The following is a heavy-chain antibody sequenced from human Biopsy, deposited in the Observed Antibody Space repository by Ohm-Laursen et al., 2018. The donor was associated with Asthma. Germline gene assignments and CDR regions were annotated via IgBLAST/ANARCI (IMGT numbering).Heavy chain of an antibody. CDR3: ARTYYDFLTGQVNDAFAI. CDR2: INPPTGDT. V-gene: IGHV1-46*01. CDR1: GYTFTSYY. D-gene: IGHD3-9*01. Sequence: SVKVSCKASGYTFTSYYIHWVRQAPGQGLEWVGIINPPTGDTSYAQKFLGRVTVTRDTSTSTVYMELSSLRSEDTAVYYCARTYYDFLTGQVNDAFAIWGQGTMVTVSS. J-gene: IGHJ3*02.